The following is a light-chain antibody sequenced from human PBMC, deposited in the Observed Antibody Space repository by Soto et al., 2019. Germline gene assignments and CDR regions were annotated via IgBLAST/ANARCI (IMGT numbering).Light chain of an antibody. V-gene: IGLV1-40*01. CDR2: GNS. J-gene: IGLJ1*01. Sequence: HSVLTQPPSVSAAPGQRVTISCTGSSSNIGAGYDVHWYQQLPGTAPKLLIYGNSNRPSGVPDRFSGSKSGTSASLAITGLQAEDEVDYMCRSYESCTSGYVFAIWPTLNV. CDR1: SSNIGAGYD. CDR3: RSYESCTSGYV.